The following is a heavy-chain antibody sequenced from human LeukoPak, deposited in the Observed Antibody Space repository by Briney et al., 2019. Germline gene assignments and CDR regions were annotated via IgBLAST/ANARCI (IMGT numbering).Heavy chain of an antibody. D-gene: IGHD3-3*02. CDR3: ARLLATWDYYYMDV. Sequence: GGSLRLSCAASGFTFSDYYMSWIRQAPGKGLEWVSYISSSGRTIYYADSVKGRFTISRDNAKNSLYLQMNSLRAEDTAVYYCARLLATWDYYYMDVWGKGTTVTVSS. CDR2: ISSSGRTI. V-gene: IGHV3-11*04. CDR1: GFTFSDYY. J-gene: IGHJ6*03.